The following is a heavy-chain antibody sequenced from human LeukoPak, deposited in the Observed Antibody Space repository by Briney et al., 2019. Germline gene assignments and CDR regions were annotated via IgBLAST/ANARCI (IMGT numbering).Heavy chain of an antibody. CDR2: INHSGST. CDR3: ARRWELLRPFDY. CDR1: GGSFSGYY. D-gene: IGHD1-26*01. Sequence: SETLSLTCAVYGGSFSGYYWSWIRLPPGKGLEWIGEINHSGSTNYNPSLKSRVTISVDTSKNQFSLKLSSVAAADTAVYYCARRWELLRPFDYWGQGTLVTVSS. V-gene: IGHV4-34*01. J-gene: IGHJ4*02.